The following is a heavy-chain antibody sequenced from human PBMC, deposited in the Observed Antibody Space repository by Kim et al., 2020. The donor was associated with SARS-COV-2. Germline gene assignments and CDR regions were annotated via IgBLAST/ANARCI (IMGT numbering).Heavy chain of an antibody. D-gene: IGHD4-17*01. V-gene: IGHV3-30*18. J-gene: IGHJ4*02. CDR1: GFTFSSYG. Sequence: GGSLRLSCAASGFTFSSYGMHWVRQAPGKGLEWVAVISYDGSNKYYADSVKGRFTISRDNSKNTLYLQMNSLRAEDTAVYYCAKAHYADPQDYWGQGTLVTVSS. CDR2: ISYDGSNK. CDR3: AKAHYADPQDY.